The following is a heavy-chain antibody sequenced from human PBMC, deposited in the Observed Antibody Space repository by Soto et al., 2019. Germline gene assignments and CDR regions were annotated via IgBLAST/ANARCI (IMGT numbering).Heavy chain of an antibody. CDR3: ARDRDFWSGYDAFDI. CDR1: GFTFSSYA. Sequence: GGSLRLSCAASGFTFSSYAMHWVRQAPGKGLEWVAVISYDGSNKYYADSVKGRFTISRDNSKNTLYLQMNSLRAEDTAVYYCARDRDFWSGYDAFDIWGQGTMVTVSS. CDR2: ISYDGSNK. D-gene: IGHD3-3*01. V-gene: IGHV3-30-3*01. J-gene: IGHJ3*02.